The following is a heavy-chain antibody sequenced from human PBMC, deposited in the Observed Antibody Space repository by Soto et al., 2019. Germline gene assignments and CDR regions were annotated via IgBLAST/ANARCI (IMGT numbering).Heavy chain of an antibody. V-gene: IGHV1-69*13. Sequence: PSVKVSCKASGGTFSSYAISWVRQAPGQGLEWMGGIIPIFGTANYAQKFQGRVTITADESTSTAYMELSSLRSEDTAVYYCASSVPLYCSGGSCYHPWGQGTLVTVSS. CDR2: IIPIFGTA. CDR1: GGTFSSYA. J-gene: IGHJ5*02. CDR3: ASSVPLYCSGGSCYHP. D-gene: IGHD2-15*01.